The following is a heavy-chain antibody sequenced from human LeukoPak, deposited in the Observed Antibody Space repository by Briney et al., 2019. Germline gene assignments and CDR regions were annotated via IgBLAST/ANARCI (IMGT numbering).Heavy chain of an antibody. CDR2: ISAYNGNT. J-gene: IGHJ5*01. D-gene: IGHD4-23*01. V-gene: IGHV1-18*01. Sequence: ASVKVSCKASGYTFTSYGISWVRQAPGQGLEWMGWISAYNGNTNYAQKLQGRVTVTTDTSTSTAYMELRSLRSDDTAVYYCARDFYGGNSFDYWGQGTLVTVSS. CDR3: ARDFYGGNSFDY. CDR1: GYTFTSYG.